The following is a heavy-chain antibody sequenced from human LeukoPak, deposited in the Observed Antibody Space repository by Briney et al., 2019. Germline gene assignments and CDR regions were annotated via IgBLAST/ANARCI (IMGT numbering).Heavy chain of an antibody. CDR3: TASITVAGVFDY. D-gene: IGHD6-19*01. Sequence: GGSLRLSRAAAGFAFSDHYMDGVRQAPGKGLEWVCRSRNKANGYSTEYAASVKGRFTVSRDDSRKSLYLQMNSLRAEDTAMHYCTASITVAGVFDYWGQGILVTVSS. J-gene: IGHJ4*02. CDR2: SRNKANGYST. V-gene: IGHV3-72*01. CDR1: GFAFSDHY.